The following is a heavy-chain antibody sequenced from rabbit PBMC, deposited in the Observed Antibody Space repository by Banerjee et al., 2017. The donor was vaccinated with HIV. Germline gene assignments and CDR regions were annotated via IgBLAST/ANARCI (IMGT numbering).Heavy chain of an antibody. Sequence: QSLEESGGDLVKPGASLTLTCTVSGFSFSSGYDMCWVRQAPGKGLEWIADIATSSSGSTYYASWAKGRFTISKTSSTTVTLQMTSLTVADTATHFCARGYYGSYDLWGQGTLVTVS. CDR3: ARGYYGSYDL. CDR2: IATSSSGST. D-gene: IGHD5-1*01. J-gene: IGHJ3*01. CDR1: GFSFSSGYD. V-gene: IGHV1S40*01.